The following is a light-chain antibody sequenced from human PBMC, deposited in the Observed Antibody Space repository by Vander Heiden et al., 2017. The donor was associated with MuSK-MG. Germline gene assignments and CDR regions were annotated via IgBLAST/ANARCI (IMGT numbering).Light chain of an antibody. CDR1: QNIRNY. CDR2: TAS. J-gene: IGKJ2*01. CDR3: QQSDNTPYT. Sequence: DIQMTQSPSSLPAAVGDSVTITCRASQNIRNYVNWYQPKPGKAPYLLIYTASRLQTRVPSRFSGSGSGTDFTLTISGLQREDFATYVCQQSDNTPYTFGQGTRLEIK. V-gene: IGKV1-39*01.